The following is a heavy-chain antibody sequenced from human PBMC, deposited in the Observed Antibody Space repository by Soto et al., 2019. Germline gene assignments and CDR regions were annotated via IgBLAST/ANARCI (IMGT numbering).Heavy chain of an antibody. CDR3: ARDLVAAAATRGRDY. CDR1: GFTFSSYA. Sequence: QVQLVESGGGVVQHGRSLRLSCAASGFTFSSYAMHWVRQAPGKGLEWVAVISYDGSNKYYADSVKGRFTISRDNSKNTLYLQMNSLRAEDTAVYYCARDLVAAAATRGRDYWGQGTLVTVSS. D-gene: IGHD6-13*01. J-gene: IGHJ4*02. V-gene: IGHV3-30-3*01. CDR2: ISYDGSNK.